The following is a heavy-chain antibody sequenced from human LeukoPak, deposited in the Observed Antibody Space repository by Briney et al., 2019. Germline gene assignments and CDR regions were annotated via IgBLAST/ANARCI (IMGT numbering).Heavy chain of an antibody. Sequence: GGSLRLSCAASGFTFSSYAMSWVRQAPGKGLEWVSAISGSGGSTYYADSVKGRFTISRDNSKNTLSLQMSSLSAEDTAVYYCAKGGGSAWYYFDYWGQGTLVTVSS. CDR2: ISGSGGST. CDR1: GFTFSSYA. J-gene: IGHJ4*02. CDR3: AKGGGSAWYYFDY. D-gene: IGHD6-19*01. V-gene: IGHV3-23*01.